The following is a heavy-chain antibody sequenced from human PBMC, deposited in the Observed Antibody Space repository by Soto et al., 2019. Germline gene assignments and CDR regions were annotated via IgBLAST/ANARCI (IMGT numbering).Heavy chain of an antibody. CDR1: GFSFSTFE. V-gene: IGHV3-23*01. D-gene: IGHD3-16*01. CDR2: ISDDSSRT. Sequence: EVQLLESGGGLVQPGGSLRLSCAASGFSFSTFEMSWVRQAPGRGLEWVSFISDDSSRTYYADAVKGRFTISRDNSKDALYLQMNRLTAEDTAVYACVKGGWLDFWGQGTLVTVSS. J-gene: IGHJ5*01. CDR3: VKGGWLDF.